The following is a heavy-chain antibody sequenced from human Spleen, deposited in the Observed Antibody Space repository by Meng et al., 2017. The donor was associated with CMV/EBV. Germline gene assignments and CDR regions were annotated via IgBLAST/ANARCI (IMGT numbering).Heavy chain of an antibody. CDR1: GFTFSTYA. J-gene: IGHJ4*02. CDR2: MSYDGRDK. CDR3: ARDGVESSIFGVVIIHFDY. V-gene: IGHV3-30*04. D-gene: IGHD3-3*01. Sequence: GGSLRLSCKASGFTFSTYAMHWVRQAPGKGLEWVSVMSYDGRDKYYADSVKGRFTISRDNSRNTLYLQMNSLRAEDTAVYYCARDGVESSIFGVVIIHFDYWGQGTLVTVSS.